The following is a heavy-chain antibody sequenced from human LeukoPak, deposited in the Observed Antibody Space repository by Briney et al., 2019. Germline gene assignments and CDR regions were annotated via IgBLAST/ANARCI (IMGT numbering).Heavy chain of an antibody. CDR1: GYTFSNYY. CDR3: AREMGVGSTMGYFYY. J-gene: IGHJ4*02. V-gene: IGHV1-46*01. CDR2: IGGST. D-gene: IGHD1-26*01. Sequence: ASVKVSCKASGYTFSNYYIHWVRQAPGQGLEWMGIIGGSTNYAQKFQGRVTMTRDTSTSTVYMELSSLRSEDTAVYYCAREMGVGSTMGYFYYWGQGTLVTVSS.